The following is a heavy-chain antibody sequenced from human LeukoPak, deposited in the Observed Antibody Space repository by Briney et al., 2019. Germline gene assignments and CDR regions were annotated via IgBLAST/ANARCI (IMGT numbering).Heavy chain of an antibody. CDR2: INPNSG. J-gene: IGHJ5*02. D-gene: IGHD1-26*01. V-gene: IGHV1-2*02. CDR1: GYTFTGYY. Sequence: ASVKVSCKASGYTFTGYYMHWVRQAPGQGLEWMGWINPNSGAQKFQGRVTMTRDTSISTAYMELSRLRSDDTAVYYCARGGNYWPQWWFGPWGRGTLVSVSS. CDR3: ARGGNYWPQWWFGP.